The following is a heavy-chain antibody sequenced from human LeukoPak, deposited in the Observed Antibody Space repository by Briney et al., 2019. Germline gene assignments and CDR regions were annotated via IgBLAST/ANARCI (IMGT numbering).Heavy chain of an antibody. D-gene: IGHD3-22*01. CDR2: IWYDGSNK. Sequence: GGSLRLSCAASGFTFSSYGMHWVRQAPGKGLEWVAVIWYDGSNKYYADSVKGRFTISRDNSKNTLYLQMNSLRAEDTAVYYCASPDGYYSDYFDYWGQGTLVTVSS. CDR3: ASPDGYYSDYFDY. J-gene: IGHJ4*02. V-gene: IGHV3-33*01. CDR1: GFTFSSYG.